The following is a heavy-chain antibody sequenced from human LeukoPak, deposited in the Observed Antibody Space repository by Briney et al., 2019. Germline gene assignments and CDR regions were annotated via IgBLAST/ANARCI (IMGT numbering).Heavy chain of an antibody. D-gene: IGHD5-12*01. V-gene: IGHV3-66*01. CDR3: ARDLSGPLDY. J-gene: IGHJ4*02. CDR2: IYSGGST. CDR1: GFTVSHNY. Sequence: PGGSLRLSCAASGFTVSHNYMSWVRQAPGKGLEWVSVIYSGGSTNCADSVKGRFTISRDNSKNTLYLQMNSLRAEDTAVYYCARDLSGPLDYWGQGTLVTVSS.